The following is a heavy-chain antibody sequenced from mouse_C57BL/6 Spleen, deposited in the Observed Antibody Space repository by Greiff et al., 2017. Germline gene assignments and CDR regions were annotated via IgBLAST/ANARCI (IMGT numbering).Heavy chain of an antibody. CDR2: IDPNSGGT. V-gene: IGHV1-72*01. D-gene: IGHD3-2*02. CDR3: ARRRDSSGYVDYAMDY. Sequence: QVQLQQPGAELVKPGASVKLSCKASGYTFTSYWMHWVKQRPGRGLEWIGRIDPNSGGTKYNEKFKSKATLTVDKPSSTAYMQLSSLTSEDSAVYYCARRRDSSGYVDYAMDYWGQGTSVTVSS. J-gene: IGHJ4*01. CDR1: GYTFTSYW.